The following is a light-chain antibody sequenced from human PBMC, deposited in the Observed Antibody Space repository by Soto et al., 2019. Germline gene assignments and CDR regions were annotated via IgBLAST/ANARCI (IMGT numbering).Light chain of an antibody. Sequence: QSVLTQSPSASASLGASVKLTCTLSSGHSNYAIAWHQQQPEKGPRYLMKLHSDGSHSKGDGIPDRFSGSSSGAERYLTISTLQSEDEADYYCQTWGTGFWVFGGGTKLTVL. CDR1: SGHSNYA. V-gene: IGLV4-69*01. CDR2: LHSDGSH. J-gene: IGLJ3*02. CDR3: QTWGTGFWV.